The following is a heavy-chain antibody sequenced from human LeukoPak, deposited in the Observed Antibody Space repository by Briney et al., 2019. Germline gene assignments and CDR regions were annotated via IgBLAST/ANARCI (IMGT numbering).Heavy chain of an antibody. Sequence: PXETLSLTCAVYGGSFSGYYWSWIRQPPGKGLEWIGEINHSGSTNYNPSLKSRVTISVDTSKNQFSLKLSSVTAADTAVYYCATSSSGWYGVDYWGQGTLVTVSS. J-gene: IGHJ4*02. CDR2: INHSGST. CDR3: ATSSSGWYGVDY. V-gene: IGHV4-34*01. D-gene: IGHD6-19*01. CDR1: GGSFSGYY.